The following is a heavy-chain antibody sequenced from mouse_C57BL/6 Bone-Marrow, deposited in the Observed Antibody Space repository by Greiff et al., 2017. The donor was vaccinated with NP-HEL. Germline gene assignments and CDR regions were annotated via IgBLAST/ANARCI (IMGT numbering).Heavy chain of an antibody. CDR1: GFNIKGDY. V-gene: IGHV14-4*01. Sequence: VQLQQSGAELVRPGASVKLSCTASGFNIKGDYMHWVKQRPEQGLEWIGWIDPENGDTEYDSKFKGKATITADTSSNTAYLQLSSLTSEDTDVYYCTTANCFYAMDYWGRGTAVTVSS. D-gene: IGHD4-1*01. CDR2: IDPENGDT. J-gene: IGHJ4*01. CDR3: TTANCFYAMDY.